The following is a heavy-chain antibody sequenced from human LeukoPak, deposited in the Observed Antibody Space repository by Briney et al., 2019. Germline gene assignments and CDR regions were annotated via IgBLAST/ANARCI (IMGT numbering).Heavy chain of an antibody. D-gene: IGHD1-1*01. Sequence: AGGSLRLSRAASGFTFSYYTMSWVRQAPGKGLEWVSSISSTGSSIYYADSVKGRFTISRDNAKNSLYLQMSSLRVEDTAVYYCARDDVAWNDVHWFDPWGQGTLVTASS. CDR1: GFTFSYYT. CDR2: ISSTGSSI. J-gene: IGHJ5*02. CDR3: ARDDVAWNDVHWFDP. V-gene: IGHV3-21*01.